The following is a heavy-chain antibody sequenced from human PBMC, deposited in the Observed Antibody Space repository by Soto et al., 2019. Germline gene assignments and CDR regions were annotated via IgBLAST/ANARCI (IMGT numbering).Heavy chain of an antibody. J-gene: IGHJ4*02. D-gene: IGHD3-10*01. CDR2: IYYSGST. V-gene: IGHV4-30-4*01. CDR3: ARGRYYYGSGSYKAFSLFDY. Sequence: PSETLSLTCTVSGGSISSGDYYWSWIRQPPGKGLEWIGYIYYSGSTYYNPSLKSRVTISVDTSKNQFSLKLSSVTAADTAVYYCARGRYYYGSGSYKAFSLFDYWGQGTLVTVSS. CDR1: GGSISSGDYY.